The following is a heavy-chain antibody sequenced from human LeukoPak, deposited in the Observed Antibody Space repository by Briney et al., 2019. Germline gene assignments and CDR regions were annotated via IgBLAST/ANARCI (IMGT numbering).Heavy chain of an antibody. Sequence: GGSLRLSCAASGITFSSYGMSWVRQAPGKGLEWVSSISSTGGTTYYADSVKGRFTISRDNSKNTLYLQMNSLRAEDTAVYYCAELGITMIGGVWGKGTTVTISS. CDR2: ISSTGGTT. J-gene: IGHJ6*04. D-gene: IGHD3-10*02. CDR1: GITFSSYG. CDR3: AELGITMIGGV. V-gene: IGHV3-23*01.